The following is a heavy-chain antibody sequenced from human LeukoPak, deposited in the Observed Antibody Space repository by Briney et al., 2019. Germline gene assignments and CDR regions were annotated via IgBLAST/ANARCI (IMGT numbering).Heavy chain of an antibody. D-gene: IGHD2-2*01. CDR2: IYHSGST. J-gene: IGHJ3*02. CDR3: ARVGSFSIVPAARWGAFDI. CDR1: GGSISSGGYY. V-gene: IGHV4-30-2*01. Sequence: SETLSLTCTVSGGSISSGGYYWSWIRQPPGKGLEWIGYIYHSGSTYYNPSLKSRVTMSVDTSKNQFSLKLSSVTAADTAVYYCARVGSFSIVPAARWGAFDIWGQGTMVTVSS.